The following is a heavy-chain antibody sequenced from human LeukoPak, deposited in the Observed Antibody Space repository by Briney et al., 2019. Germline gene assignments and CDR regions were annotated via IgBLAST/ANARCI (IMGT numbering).Heavy chain of an antibody. CDR1: GYTFTSYD. V-gene: IGHV1-8*01. J-gene: IGHJ5*02. CDR2: MNPNSGNT. CDR3: ATLRIGYCSGGSCYPDPGWFDP. Sequence: ASVKVSCKATGYTFTSYDINWVRQATGQGLEWMGWMNPNSGNTGYAQKFQGRVTMTRDTSISTAYMELSSLRSEDTAVYYCATLRIGYCSGGSCYPDPGWFDPWGQGTLVTVSS. D-gene: IGHD2-15*01.